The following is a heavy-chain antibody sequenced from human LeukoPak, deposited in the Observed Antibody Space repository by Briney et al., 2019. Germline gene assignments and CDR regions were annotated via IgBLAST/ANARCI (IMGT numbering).Heavy chain of an antibody. Sequence: GGSLRLSCAVSGFTFSSYAMSWVRQAPGKGLEWVSSISSSSSYIYYADSVKGRFTISRDNAKNSLYLQMNSLRAEDTAVYYCARGRSDFWSGFDFDYWGQGTLVTVSS. CDR1: GFTFSSYA. V-gene: IGHV3-21*01. J-gene: IGHJ4*02. D-gene: IGHD3-3*01. CDR2: ISSSSSYI. CDR3: ARGRSDFWSGFDFDY.